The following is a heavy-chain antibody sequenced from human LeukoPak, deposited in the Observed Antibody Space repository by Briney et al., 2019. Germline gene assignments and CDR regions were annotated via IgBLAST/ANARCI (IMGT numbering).Heavy chain of an antibody. D-gene: IGHD1-1*01. J-gene: IGHJ5*02. CDR2: IYYSGST. CDR1: GFTVSSNY. Sequence: GSLRLSCAASGFTVSSNYMSWVRQAPGKGLEWIGSIYYSGSTYYNPSLKSRVTISVDTSKNQFSLKLSSVTAADTAVYYCARHSDLVTTFSNWFDPWGQGTLVTVSS. V-gene: IGHV4-39*01. CDR3: ARHSDLVTTFSNWFDP.